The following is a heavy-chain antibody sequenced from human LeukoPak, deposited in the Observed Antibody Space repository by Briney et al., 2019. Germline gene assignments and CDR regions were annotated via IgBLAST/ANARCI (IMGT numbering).Heavy chain of an antibody. V-gene: IGHV1-69*05. D-gene: IGHD5-12*01. CDR2: IIPILGTA. CDR1: GGTFSSYA. CDR3: ARGSGYSGRNDY. J-gene: IGHJ4*02. Sequence: SVKVSCKASGGTFSSYAISWVRQAPGQGLEWMGGIIPILGTANYAQKFQGRVTITTDESTSTAYMELSSLRSEDTAVYSCARGSGYSGRNDYWGQGTLVTVSS.